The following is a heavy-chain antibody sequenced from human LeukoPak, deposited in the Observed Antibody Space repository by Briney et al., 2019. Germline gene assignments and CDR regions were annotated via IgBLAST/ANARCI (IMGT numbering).Heavy chain of an antibody. CDR1: GFTVSSSY. D-gene: IGHD6-6*01. CDR2: IYSGGSP. Sequence: GGSLRLSCAASGFTVSSSYMTWVRQAPGTGLEWVSIIYSGGSPYYPHSVKGRFTISRDSSKDTLYLQMNTLRPEDTAVYYCAGSRSSGGFDYWGQGTLVTVSS. V-gene: IGHV3-66*02. CDR3: AGSRSSGGFDY. J-gene: IGHJ4*02.